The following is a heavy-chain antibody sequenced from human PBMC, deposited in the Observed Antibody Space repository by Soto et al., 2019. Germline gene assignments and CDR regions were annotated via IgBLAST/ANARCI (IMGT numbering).Heavy chain of an antibody. Sequence: ASVKVSCKASGYTFTSYGISWVRQAPGQGLEWMGWISAYNGNTNYAQKLQGRVTMTTDTSTSTAYMELRSLRSDDTAVYYCARDSRYYDFWSGSLSYGMDVWGQGTTATVSS. V-gene: IGHV1-18*01. J-gene: IGHJ6*02. CDR1: GYTFTSYG. D-gene: IGHD3-3*01. CDR2: ISAYNGNT. CDR3: ARDSRYYDFWSGSLSYGMDV.